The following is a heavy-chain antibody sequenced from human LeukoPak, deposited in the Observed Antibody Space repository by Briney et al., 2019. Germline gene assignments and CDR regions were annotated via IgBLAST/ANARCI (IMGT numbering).Heavy chain of an antibody. D-gene: IGHD3-10*01. CDR2: ISTYNGNT. CDR3: ARDPFGFGIDY. CDR1: GYTFTTFD. J-gene: IGHJ4*02. Sequence: ASVKVSCKTSGYTFTTFDLSWVRQAPGQGVEWMGWISTYNGNTNYAQKFQGRVTITTDTSTRTGYMELRSLRSDDTAVYYCARDPFGFGIDYWGQGTLVTVSS. V-gene: IGHV1-18*01.